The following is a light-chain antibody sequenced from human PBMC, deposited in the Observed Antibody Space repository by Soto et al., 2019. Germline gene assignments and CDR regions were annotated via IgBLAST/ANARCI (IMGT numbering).Light chain of an antibody. J-gene: IGKJ1*01. Sequence: IQMTQSPYSLSASVGDRITITCRASQTIGTYLNWYQQVPGKAPKLLFYASSSLQTGVPSRFRGSGSGTHFTLIINSLQPEDFGTYYCQQSFNLPRTFGPGTRVETK. CDR3: QQSFNLPRT. CDR1: QTIGTY. V-gene: IGKV1-39*01. CDR2: ASS.